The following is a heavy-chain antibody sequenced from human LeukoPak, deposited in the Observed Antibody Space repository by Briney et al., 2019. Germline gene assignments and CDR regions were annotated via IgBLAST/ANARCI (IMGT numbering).Heavy chain of an antibody. CDR3: ARDWELGF. Sequence: APVKVSCKASGYPFTSYYMHWVRQAPGQGLEWMGTINPTGDSTINAQKFQGRVTMTRDTSTSTVYMELNSLRSEDTAVYYCARDWELGFWGQGTLVTVSS. D-gene: IGHD3-10*01. V-gene: IGHV1-46*01. CDR2: INPTGDST. J-gene: IGHJ4*02. CDR1: GYPFTSYY.